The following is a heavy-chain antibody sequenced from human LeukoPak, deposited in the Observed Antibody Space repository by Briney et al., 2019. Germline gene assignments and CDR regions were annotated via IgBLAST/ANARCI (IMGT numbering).Heavy chain of an antibody. J-gene: IGHJ4*02. CDR1: ELTFNRYW. CDR2: IKHDGSEA. Sequence: GGSLRLSCAASELTFNRYWMSWVRQAPGKGLEWVANIKHDGSEAHYVDSVKGRFTISRDNAKNSLSLQMNSLNVDDTGVYFCTRDALFGSGRTHLDFWSQGTLVSVSS. V-gene: IGHV3-7*04. D-gene: IGHD3-10*01. CDR3: TRDALFGSGRTHLDF.